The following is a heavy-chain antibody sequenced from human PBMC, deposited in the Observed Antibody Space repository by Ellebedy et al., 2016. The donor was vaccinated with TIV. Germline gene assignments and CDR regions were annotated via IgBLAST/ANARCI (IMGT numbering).Heavy chain of an antibody. D-gene: IGHD2-8*01. V-gene: IGHV3-13*01. CDR2: IGSAGDT. Sequence: GESLKISCAASGFTFSRHEMHWVRQGTGKGLEWVSAIGSAGDTAYSGSVKGRFTISRENGKNSVYLQMNNLRAEDTGVYYCARASDGLDYWGQGTLVTVSS. J-gene: IGHJ4*02. CDR3: ARASDGLDY. CDR1: GFTFSRHE.